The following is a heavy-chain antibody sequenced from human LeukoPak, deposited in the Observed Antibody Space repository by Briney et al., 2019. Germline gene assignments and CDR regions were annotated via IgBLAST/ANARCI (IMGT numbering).Heavy chain of an antibody. Sequence: ASVKVSCKASGYTFTGYYMHWVRQAPGQGLEWMGWINPNSGGTNYAQKFQGRVTMTRDTSISTAYMGLSRLRSDDTAVYYRARVFREVWSGENFDYWGQGTLVTVSS. CDR1: GYTFTGYY. V-gene: IGHV1-2*02. D-gene: IGHD3-3*01. J-gene: IGHJ4*02. CDR3: ARVFREVWSGENFDY. CDR2: INPNSGGT.